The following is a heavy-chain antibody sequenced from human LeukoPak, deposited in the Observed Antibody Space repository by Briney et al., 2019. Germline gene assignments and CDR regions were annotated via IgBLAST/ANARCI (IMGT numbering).Heavy chain of an antibody. J-gene: IGHJ5*02. CDR1: GDSVSSNSAA. D-gene: IGHD3-10*01. CDR3: AKETLRFGELVQDFA. CDR2: TYYRSKWYN. V-gene: IGHV6-1*01. Sequence: SQTLSLTCAISGDSVSSNSAAWNWIRQSPSRGLEWLGRTYYRSKWYNDYAESVKSRITINADTSKNQFSLRLNSVTPEDTAVYYCAKETLRFGELVQDFAWGQGTLVTVSS.